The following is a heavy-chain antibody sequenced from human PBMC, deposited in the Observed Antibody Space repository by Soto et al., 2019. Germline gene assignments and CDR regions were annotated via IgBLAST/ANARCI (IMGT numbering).Heavy chain of an antibody. CDR1: GFTFSSYS. V-gene: IGHV3-21*01. J-gene: IGHJ6*02. CDR3: ARFRYRPNYYYGMDV. CDR2: ISSSSSYI. D-gene: IGHD1-1*01. Sequence: EVQLVESGGGLVKPGGSLRLSCAASGFTFSSYSMNWVRQAPGKGLEWVSSISSSSSYIYYADSVKGRFTISRDNAKNSLYLQMNSLRAEDTAVYYCARFRYRPNYYYGMDVWGQGTTVTVSS.